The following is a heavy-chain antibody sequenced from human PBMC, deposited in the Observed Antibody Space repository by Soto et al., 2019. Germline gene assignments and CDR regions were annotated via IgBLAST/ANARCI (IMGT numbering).Heavy chain of an antibody. V-gene: IGHV1-69*12. CDR3: ARTRITIFGVVINNGYYYGMDV. J-gene: IGHJ6*02. CDR2: IIPIFGTA. CDR1: GGTFSSYA. D-gene: IGHD3-3*01. Sequence: QVQLVQSGAEVKKPGSSVKVSCKASGGTFSSYAISWVRQAPGQGLEWMGGIIPIFGTANYAQKFQGRVTITADESTSTAYMELSSLRSEDTAVYYYARTRITIFGVVINNGYYYGMDVWGQGTTVTVSS.